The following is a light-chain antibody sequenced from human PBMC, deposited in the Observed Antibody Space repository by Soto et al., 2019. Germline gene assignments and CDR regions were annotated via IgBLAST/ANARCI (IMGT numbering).Light chain of an antibody. CDR1: QSVSSN. Sequence: EVVRTQCRATLSVSPGERATLSCRPSQSVSSNLAWYQQKPGQAPRLLIYGASTRATGIPARFSGSGSGTEFTLTISSLQSEDFAVYYCQQYNNWPAITFGQGTRLEIK. J-gene: IGKJ5*01. V-gene: IGKV3D-15*01. CDR3: QQYNNWPAIT. CDR2: GAS.